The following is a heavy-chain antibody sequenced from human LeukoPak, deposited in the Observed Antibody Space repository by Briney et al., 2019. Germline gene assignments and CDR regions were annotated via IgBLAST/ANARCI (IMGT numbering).Heavy chain of an antibody. CDR3: ARAHDGDYADAFDV. D-gene: IGHD4-17*01. J-gene: IGHJ3*01. CDR2: ISSNGGST. V-gene: IGHV3-64*01. Sequence: GGSLRLSCAASGFTFSSYAMHWVRQAPGKGLEYVSAISSNGGSTYYANSVKGRFTISRDNSKNTLYLQMGSLRAEGMAVYYCARAHDGDYADAFDVWGQGTMVTVSS. CDR1: GFTFSSYA.